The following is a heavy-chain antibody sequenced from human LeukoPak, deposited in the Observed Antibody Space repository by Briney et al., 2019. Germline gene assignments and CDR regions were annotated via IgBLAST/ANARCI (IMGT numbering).Heavy chain of an antibody. Sequence: SETLSLTCAVYGGSFSGYYWSWIRQPPGKGLEWIGEITHGGSTNYNPPPKSRVSISVDTSKNQFYLQLSSVTAADTAVYYCARGVEASRYFDYWGQGTLVTVSS. CDR3: ARGVEASRYFDY. CDR2: ITHGGST. D-gene: IGHD6-13*01. J-gene: IGHJ4*02. V-gene: IGHV4-34*01. CDR1: GGSFSGYY.